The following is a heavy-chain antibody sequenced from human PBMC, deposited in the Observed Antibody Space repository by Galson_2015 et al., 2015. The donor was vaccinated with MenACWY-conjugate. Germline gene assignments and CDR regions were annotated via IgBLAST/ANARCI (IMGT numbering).Heavy chain of an antibody. CDR1: GFTFNTYW. CDR2: IRGDGSVT. D-gene: IGHD3-22*01. V-gene: IGHV3-7*03. Sequence: SLRLSCAASGFTFNTYWMAWVRQAPGKGLEWVANIRGDGSVTHYAESLEGRFTISRDNAKNSLYLQMSSLRAEDTATYYCARDLAPYSSVRYDAFDFWGQGTMVFVSS. J-gene: IGHJ3*01. CDR3: ARDLAPYSSVRYDAFDF.